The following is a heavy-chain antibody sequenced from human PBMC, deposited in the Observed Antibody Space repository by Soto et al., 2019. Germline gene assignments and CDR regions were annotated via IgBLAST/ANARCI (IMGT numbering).Heavy chain of an antibody. CDR1: GFTFSSYG. CDR2: IWYDGSNK. J-gene: IGHJ6*02. CDR3: ARDEHDYSNYLFCYGMDV. V-gene: IGHV3-33*01. Sequence: QVQLVESGGGVVQPGRSLRLSCAASGFTFSSYGMHWVRQAPGKGLEWVAVIWYDGSNKYYADCVKGRFTISRDNSKNTLYLQMNSLRAEDTAVYYCARDEHDYSNYLFCYGMDVWGQGTTVAVSS. D-gene: IGHD4-4*01.